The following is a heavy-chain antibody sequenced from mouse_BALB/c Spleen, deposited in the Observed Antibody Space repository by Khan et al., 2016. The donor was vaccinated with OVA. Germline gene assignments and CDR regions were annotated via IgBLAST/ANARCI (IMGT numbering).Heavy chain of an antibody. CDR1: GYTFTSNT. V-gene: IGHV1-4*01. CDR2: INPRSGYT. Sequence: QVQLKQSGAELARPGASVKMSCEASGYTFTSNTMHWVKQRPGQGLEWIGYINPRSGYTNYNQKFKDKATLTVDKSSSTAYMQLSSLTSEDSAVYYCARRTTGYAMDYWGQGTSVIVSS. D-gene: IGHD2-14*01. J-gene: IGHJ4*01. CDR3: ARRTTGYAMDY.